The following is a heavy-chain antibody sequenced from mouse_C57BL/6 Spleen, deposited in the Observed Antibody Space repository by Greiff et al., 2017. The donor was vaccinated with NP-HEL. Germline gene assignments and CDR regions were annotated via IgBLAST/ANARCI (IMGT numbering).Heavy chain of an antibody. D-gene: IGHD1-1*02. CDR2: IHPNSGST. CDR1: GYTFTSYW. V-gene: IGHV1-64*01. CDR3: ARSNYGPSMLMDY. J-gene: IGHJ4*01. Sequence: VQLQQPGAELVKPGASVKLSCKASGYTFTSYWMHWVKQRPGQGLEWIGMIHPNSGSTNYNEKFKSKATLTVDKSSSTAYMQLSSLTSEDSAVYYCARSNYGPSMLMDYWGQGTSVTVSS.